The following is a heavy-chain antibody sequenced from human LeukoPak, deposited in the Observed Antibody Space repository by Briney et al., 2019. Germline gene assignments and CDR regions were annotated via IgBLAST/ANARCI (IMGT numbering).Heavy chain of an antibody. D-gene: IGHD3-22*01. Sequence: GGSLRLSCAASGFNFRNYDMHWVRQAPGKGLEWVASIKYCATNKYYADSVKGRLTISRDNAKNTLFLQMNSLRAEDTAVYYCARAYYFDTTGHDSDGLDIWGRGTMVTVSS. CDR2: IKYCATNK. J-gene: IGHJ3*02. CDR3: ARAYYFDTTGHDSDGLDI. CDR1: GFNFRNYD. V-gene: IGHV3-33*01.